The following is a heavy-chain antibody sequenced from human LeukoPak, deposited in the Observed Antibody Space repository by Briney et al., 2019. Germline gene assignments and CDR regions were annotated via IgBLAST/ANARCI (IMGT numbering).Heavy chain of an antibody. CDR3: ARGAYSNYGYYYYYYGMDV. D-gene: IGHD4-11*01. CDR2: INHSGST. Sequence: SETLSLTCAVYGGSFSGYYWSWIRQPPGKGLEWIGEINHSGSTNYNPSLKSRVTISVDTSKNQFSLKLGSVTAADTAVYYCARGAYSNYGYYYYYYGMDVWGQGTTVTVSS. V-gene: IGHV4-34*01. J-gene: IGHJ6*02. CDR1: GGSFSGYY.